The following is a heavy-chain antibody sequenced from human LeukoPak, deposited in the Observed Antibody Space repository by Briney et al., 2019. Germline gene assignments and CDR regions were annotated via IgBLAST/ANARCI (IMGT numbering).Heavy chain of an antibody. CDR3: ARLLDSGGYSLSVLRY. CDR1: GFTFGRYG. Sequence: GGSLRLSCAASGFTFGRYGMHWVRQAPGKGLEWVALISYDGSNKYYADSVKGRFTISRDNSKNTLYLQMNSLRAEDTAVYYCARLLDSGGYSLSVLRYWGQGTLVTVSS. D-gene: IGHD3-22*01. J-gene: IGHJ4*02. V-gene: IGHV3-33*01. CDR2: ISYDGSNK.